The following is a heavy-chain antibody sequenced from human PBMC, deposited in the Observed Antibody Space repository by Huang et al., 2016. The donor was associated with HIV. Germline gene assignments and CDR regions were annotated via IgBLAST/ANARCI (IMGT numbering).Heavy chain of an antibody. J-gene: IGHJ5*01. V-gene: IGHV1-46*03. CDR3: AREGITPSGTEVSGFDF. CDR2: VKPSGGGA. D-gene: IGHD6-13*01. Sequence: QVQLVQSGAEVKKPGASVTISCKASGFSILIYYIHWVRQAPGQGLEWMGIVKPSGGGADYAKKFKGRVTMTRDTSTRTLYMELSSLRSEDTAVYYCAREGITPSGTEVSGFDFWGQGTPVSVSS. CDR1: GFSILIYY.